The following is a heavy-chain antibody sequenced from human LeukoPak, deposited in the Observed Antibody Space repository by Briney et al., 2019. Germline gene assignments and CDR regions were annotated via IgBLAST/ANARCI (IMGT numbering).Heavy chain of an antibody. CDR1: GVSISNYY. CDR2: IYYSGST. Sequence: SETLSLTCTVSGVSISNYYWSWIRQPPGKGLEGIGYIYYSGSTNYNHSLKSRVTISLVTSKNQFSLKLKSVTDADTAVYYCARDYLTSRFGYGLDDWGQGTLVTVSS. V-gene: IGHV4-59*01. CDR3: ARDYLTSRFGYGLDD. D-gene: IGHD5-12*01. J-gene: IGHJ4*02.